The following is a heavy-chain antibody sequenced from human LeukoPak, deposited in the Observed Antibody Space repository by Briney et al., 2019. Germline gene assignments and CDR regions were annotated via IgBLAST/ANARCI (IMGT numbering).Heavy chain of an antibody. D-gene: IGHD3-16*02. J-gene: IGHJ4*02. V-gene: IGHV4-59*01. CDR2: IYYSGST. CDR3: ARGTSYYDYVWESYRYYYFDY. Sequence: PSETLSLTCTVSGGSISSYYWSWIRQPPGKGLEWIGYIYYSGSTNYNPSLKSRVTISVDASKNQFSLKLSSVTAADTAVYYCARGTSYYDYVWESYRYYYFDYWGQGTLVTVSS. CDR1: GGSISSYY.